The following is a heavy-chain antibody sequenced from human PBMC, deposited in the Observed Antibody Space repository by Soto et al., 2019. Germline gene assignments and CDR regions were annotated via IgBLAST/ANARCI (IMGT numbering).Heavy chain of an antibody. CDR2: ISGSGGST. CDR1: GFTFSSYA. CDR3: AKDLAGLNDY. V-gene: IGHV3-23*01. J-gene: IGHJ4*02. Sequence: PGGSLRLSCAASGFTFSSYAMSCVRQAPGKGLEWVSAISGSGGSTYYADSVKGRFTISRDNSKNTLCLQMNSLRAEDTAVYYCAKDLAGLNDYWGQGTLVTVSS.